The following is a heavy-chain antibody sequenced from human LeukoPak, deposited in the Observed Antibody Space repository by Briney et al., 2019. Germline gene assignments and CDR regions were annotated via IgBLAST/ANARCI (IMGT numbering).Heavy chain of an antibody. J-gene: IGHJ4*02. CDR1: GGSISSYY. V-gene: IGHV4-59*08. CDR3: ARHDDSSGYYPQPFDY. CDR2: IYYSGST. Sequence: SETLSLTCTVSGGSISSYYWSWIRQPPGKGLEWIGYIYYSGSTNYNPSLKSRVTISVDTSKNQFSLKLSSVTAADTAVYYCARHDDSSGYYPQPFDYWGQGTLVTVSS. D-gene: IGHD3-22*01.